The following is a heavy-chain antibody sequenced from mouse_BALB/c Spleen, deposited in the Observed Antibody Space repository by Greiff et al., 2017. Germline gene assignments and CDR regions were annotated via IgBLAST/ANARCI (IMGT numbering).Heavy chain of an antibody. CDR1: GFSLTSYG. CDR2: IWSGGST. Sequence: VKLQESGPGLVQPSQSLSITCTVSGFSLTSYGVHWVRQSPGKGLEWLGVIWSGGSTDYNAAFISRLSISKDNSKSQVFFKMTSLQANDTAIYYCAGGGLRRGYYYAMDYWGQGTSVTVSS. V-gene: IGHV2-2*02. J-gene: IGHJ4*01. CDR3: AGGGLRRGYYYAMDY. D-gene: IGHD2-2*01.